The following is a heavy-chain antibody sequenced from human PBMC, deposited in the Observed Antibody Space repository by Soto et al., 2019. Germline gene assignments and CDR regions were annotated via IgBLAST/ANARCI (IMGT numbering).Heavy chain of an antibody. V-gene: IGHV4-61*01. CDR2: IYYSGST. Sequence: SESLSLTCTVSGASVSSPTYYWNWIRQPPGKPLEWIGYIYYSGSTNYNPSLKSRVTISLDTSTDQFSLKLSPVTAADTAVYYFSKTRGSNINYYYALGFCGPGTTGTVSS. D-gene: IGHD2-2*01. CDR1: GASVSSPTYY. J-gene: IGHJ6*02. CDR3: SKTRGSNINYYYALGF.